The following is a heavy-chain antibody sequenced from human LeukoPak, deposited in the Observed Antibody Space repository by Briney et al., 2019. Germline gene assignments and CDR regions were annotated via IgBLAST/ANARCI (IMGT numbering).Heavy chain of an antibody. D-gene: IGHD3-16*01. J-gene: IGHJ4*02. CDR2: ISGSGGST. CDR1: GFTFSSYA. Sequence: GGSLRLSCAASGFTFSSYAMSWVRQAPGKGLEWVSAISGSGGSTYYADSVKGRFTISRDNSKNTLYLQMNSLRAEDTAVYYCAKVIEQGFMIYYLDYGGQEPLVTVSS. CDR3: AKVIEQGFMIYYLDY. V-gene: IGHV3-23*01.